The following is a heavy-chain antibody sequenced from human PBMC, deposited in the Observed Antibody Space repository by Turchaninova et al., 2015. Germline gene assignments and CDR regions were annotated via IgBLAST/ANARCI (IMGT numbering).Heavy chain of an antibody. CDR3: TRHLDSSSWPLDC. V-gene: IGHV3-73*02. CDR1: GFTFIGAE. CDR2: IRSKPYSYAT. Sequence: EVQLVESGGGLVTPGGSLKLPCADVGFTFIGAEMHWVRQAAGKRLEWVGRIRSKPYSYATAYAASVKGRFTISRDDSKNTAYLQMNSLKTEDTAVYYCTRHLDSSSWPLDCWGQGTLVTVSS. J-gene: IGHJ4*02. D-gene: IGHD6-13*01.